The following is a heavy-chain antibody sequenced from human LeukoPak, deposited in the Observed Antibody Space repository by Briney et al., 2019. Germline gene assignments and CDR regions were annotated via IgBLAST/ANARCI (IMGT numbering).Heavy chain of an antibody. V-gene: IGHV1-2*02. J-gene: IGHJ3*01. CDR2: VNPFSGGT. Sequence: GASVKVSCKASGYTFTGYYMHWVRQAPGQGLEWMGWVNPFSGGTNYAQKFQGRVTMARDTSIGTVYMEVSRLRYNDTAVYYCARPVPDSPYEVDAFDLWGQGTMVTVSS. D-gene: IGHD5-12*01. CDR1: GYTFTGYY. CDR3: ARPVPDSPYEVDAFDL.